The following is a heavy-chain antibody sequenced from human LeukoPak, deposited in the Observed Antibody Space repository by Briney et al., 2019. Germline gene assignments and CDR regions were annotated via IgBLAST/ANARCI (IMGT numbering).Heavy chain of an antibody. V-gene: IGHV4-4*07. J-gene: IGHJ5*02. CDR2: IYTSGST. Sequence: SETLSLTCTVSGGSISSYYWSWIRQPAGKGLEWIGRIYTSGSTNYNPSLKSRVTMSVDTSKDQFSLKLSSVTAADTAVYYCARDFEAAAAPGWFDPWGQGTLVTVSS. CDR1: GGSISSYY. D-gene: IGHD6-13*01. CDR3: ARDFEAAAAPGWFDP.